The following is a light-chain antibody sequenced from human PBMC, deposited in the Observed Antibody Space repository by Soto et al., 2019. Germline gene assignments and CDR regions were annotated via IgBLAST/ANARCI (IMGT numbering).Light chain of an antibody. Sequence: VVLTQSPGALSLSPGERATPSCRASQSVRSNYLAWYQQQPGQAPRLLIFGASTRATGIPDRFSGSGSGTDFTLTISRLEPEDSAVYICHQYGYGADTFGQGTRLEIK. CDR3: HQYGYGADT. CDR1: QSVRSNY. V-gene: IGKV3-20*01. J-gene: IGKJ2*01. CDR2: GAS.